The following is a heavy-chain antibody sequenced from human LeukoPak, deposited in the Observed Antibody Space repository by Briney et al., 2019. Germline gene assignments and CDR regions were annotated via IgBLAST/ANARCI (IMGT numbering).Heavy chain of an antibody. V-gene: IGHV3-30*19. D-gene: IGHD3-3*01. CDR2: ISYDGSRI. J-gene: IGHJ3*01. Sequence: GGSLRLSCAASGFTFSTYGMHWVRQAPGKGLEWVTLISYDGSRIYYADSVKGRFTISRDNSKNTLYLQMNSLRAEDAAVYYCARESGWGLPHAFDFWGQGTMATVSS. CDR3: ARESGWGLPHAFDF. CDR1: GFTFSTYG.